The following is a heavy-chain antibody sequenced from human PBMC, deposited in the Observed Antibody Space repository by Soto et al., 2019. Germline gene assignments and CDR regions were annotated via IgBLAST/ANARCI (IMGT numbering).Heavy chain of an antibody. D-gene: IGHD6-13*01. CDR2: IWEDGSNK. Sequence: GGSLRLSCVGSGFDFSFYWINWVRQAPGKGLEWVAVIWEDGSNKYYADSVKGRFTISRDNSKNTLYLQMNSLRAEDTAVYYCARDGGVLTAAGNHFDYWGQGTLVTVSS. V-gene: IGHV3-33*08. CDR3: ARDGGVLTAAGNHFDY. CDR1: GFDFSFYW. J-gene: IGHJ4*02.